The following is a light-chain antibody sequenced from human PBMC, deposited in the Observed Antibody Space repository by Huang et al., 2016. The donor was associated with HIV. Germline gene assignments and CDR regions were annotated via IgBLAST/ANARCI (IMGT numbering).Light chain of an antibody. Sequence: DIVMTQAPESLAVSLGERATINCKSSQSVLYSSNNKNYLVWYQQKPGQPPKLLIYWASTRESGVPDRFSGSGSGTDFTLTISSLQAEDVAVYYCQQYYSAPLTFGGGTKVEIK. CDR3: QQYYSAPLT. V-gene: IGKV4-1*01. CDR1: QSVLYSSNNKNY. CDR2: WAS. J-gene: IGKJ4*01.